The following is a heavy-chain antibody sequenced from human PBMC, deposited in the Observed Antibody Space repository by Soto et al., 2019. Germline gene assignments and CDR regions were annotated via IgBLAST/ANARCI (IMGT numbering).Heavy chain of an antibody. CDR3: AREVSELLNDYYYYYMDV. Sequence: GGSLRLSCAASGFTFSSYDMHWVSQATGKGLEWVSAIGTAGDTYYPGSVKDRFTISRENAKNSLYLQMNSLRAGDTAVYYCAREVSELLNDYYYYYMDVWGKGTTVTVSS. J-gene: IGHJ6*03. V-gene: IGHV3-13*01. CDR1: GFTFSSYD. D-gene: IGHD1-7*01. CDR2: IGTAGDT.